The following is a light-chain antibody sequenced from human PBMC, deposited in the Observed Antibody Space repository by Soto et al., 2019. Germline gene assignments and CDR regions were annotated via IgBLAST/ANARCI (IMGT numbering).Light chain of an antibody. CDR1: QTISSW. CDR2: TTS. J-gene: IGKJ4*01. Sequence: DIQMTQSPATLSGSVGDRVTITCRASQTISSWLAWYQQKPGKAPQLLIYTTSTLQSGVPSRFSGLGAVTDYSLTISSLQPEDFATYYCQQSYGVPLTFGGGTKVDIK. CDR3: QQSYGVPLT. V-gene: IGKV1-5*01.